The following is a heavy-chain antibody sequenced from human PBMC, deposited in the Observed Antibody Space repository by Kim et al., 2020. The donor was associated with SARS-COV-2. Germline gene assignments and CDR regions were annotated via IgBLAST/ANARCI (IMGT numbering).Heavy chain of an antibody. J-gene: IGHJ6*02. CDR2: INHSGST. Sequence: INHSGSTNYTPSLKSRVTISVDTSKNQFSLKLSSVTAADTAVYYCARVGVWGQGTTVTVSS. D-gene: IGHD3-16*01. V-gene: IGHV4-34*01. CDR3: ARVGV.